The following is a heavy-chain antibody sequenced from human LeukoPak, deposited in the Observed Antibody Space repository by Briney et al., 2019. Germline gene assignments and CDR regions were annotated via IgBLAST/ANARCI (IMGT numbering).Heavy chain of an antibody. V-gene: IGHV3-23*01. J-gene: IGHJ6*02. D-gene: IGHD2-2*01. Sequence: GGSLRLSCAASGFTFSPYAMGWVRQAPGQGLEWVSAIDVSGGSTYYADSVKGRFAISRDNSNSALYLQLNGLRADDTAVYYCAKGCSSSSCYALDVWGQGTPVTVSS. CDR3: AKGCSSSSCYALDV. CDR1: GFTFSPYA. CDR2: IDVSGGST.